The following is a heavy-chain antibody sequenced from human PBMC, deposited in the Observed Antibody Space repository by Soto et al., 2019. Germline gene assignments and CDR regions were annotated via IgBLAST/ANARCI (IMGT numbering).Heavy chain of an antibody. Sequence: GGSLRLSCAAAGFPFRNYAMSWVRQSPGKGLEWVSSISISGGTSYYADSVKGRFTISRDNAKNTLYLQMDNLRAEDTAVYYCARGDCSAAGCYINYAYGMDVSGQGTTFTVSS. CDR2: ISISGGTS. D-gene: IGHD2-2*02. CDR3: ARGDCSAAGCYINYAYGMDV. V-gene: IGHV3-23*01. J-gene: IGHJ6*02. CDR1: GFPFRNYA.